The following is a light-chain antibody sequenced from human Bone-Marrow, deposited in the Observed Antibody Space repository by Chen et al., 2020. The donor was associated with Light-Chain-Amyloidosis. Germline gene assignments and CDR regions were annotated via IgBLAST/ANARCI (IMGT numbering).Light chain of an antibody. V-gene: IGLV6-57*01. J-gene: IGLJ3*02. Sequence: NFMLTQPHSVSESPGKTVIISCTRSSGSIATNYVQWYQQRPGSSPTTVIYEDDQRPSRVPDRFSGSIDRSSNSASLTISGLKTEDEADYYCQSYQGSSQVVFGGGTKLTVL. CDR1: SGSIATNY. CDR2: EDD. CDR3: QSYQGSSQVV.